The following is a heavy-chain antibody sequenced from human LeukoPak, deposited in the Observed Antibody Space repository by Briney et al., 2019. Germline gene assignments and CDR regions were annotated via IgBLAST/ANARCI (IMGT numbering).Heavy chain of an antibody. J-gene: IGHJ4*02. CDR3: ARRYYYDTIGYYDY. CDR2: ISHSAGT. V-gene: IGHV4-38-2*01. Sequence: PSETLSLTCVVSSYSFSGGYYWGWIRQPPGKGLEWIGSISHSAGTYYNPSFKSRVTMSIDTSRNQFSLKLSSVTAADTAAYYCARRYYYDTIGYYDYWGQGTLVTVSP. CDR1: SYSFSGGYY. D-gene: IGHD3-22*01.